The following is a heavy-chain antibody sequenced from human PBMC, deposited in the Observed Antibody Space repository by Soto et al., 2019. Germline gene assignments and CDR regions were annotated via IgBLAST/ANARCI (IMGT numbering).Heavy chain of an antibody. D-gene: IGHD3-22*01. CDR2: ISSSGSII. J-gene: IGHJ5*02. CDR1: GFPFSIYE. V-gene: IGHV3-48*03. Sequence: GGSLRLSCAASGFPFSIYEMNLVRQSPGKGLEWVSYISSSGSIIYYADSVKGRFTISRDNAKNSLYLQMKSLRAEDTAVYYCATGVLYYYDSSGYSHWFDPWGQGNLVTVSS. CDR3: ATGVLYYYDSSGYSHWFDP.